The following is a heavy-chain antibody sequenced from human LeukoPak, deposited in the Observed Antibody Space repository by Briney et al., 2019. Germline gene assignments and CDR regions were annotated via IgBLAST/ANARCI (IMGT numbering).Heavy chain of an antibody. Sequence: ASVKVSCKASGYTVTNYYMHWVRQAPGQGLEWMGIINPNSGSTSYAQKFQGRVTMTRDMSTSTVYMELSSLRFEDTAAYYCARGRTTVTSVFDYWGQGTLVTVSS. J-gene: IGHJ4*02. CDR1: GYTVTNYY. CDR3: ARGRTTVTSVFDY. CDR2: INPNSGST. V-gene: IGHV1-46*01. D-gene: IGHD4-11*01.